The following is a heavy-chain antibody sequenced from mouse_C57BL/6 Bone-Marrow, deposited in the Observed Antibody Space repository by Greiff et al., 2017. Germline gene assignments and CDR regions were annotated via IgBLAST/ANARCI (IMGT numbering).Heavy chain of an antibody. Sequence: VQLQESGAELARPGASVKLSCKASGYTFTSYGISWVKQRTGQGLEWIGEIYPRSGNTYYNEKFKGKATLTADKSSSTAYMELRSLTSEDSAVYFCARSNYYGSRRDYWGQGTTLTVSS. CDR2: IYPRSGNT. CDR1: GYTFTSYG. CDR3: ARSNYYGSRRDY. D-gene: IGHD1-1*01. V-gene: IGHV1-81*01. J-gene: IGHJ2*01.